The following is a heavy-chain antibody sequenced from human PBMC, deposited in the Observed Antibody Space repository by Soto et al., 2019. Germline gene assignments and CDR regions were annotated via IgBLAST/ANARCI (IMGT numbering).Heavy chain of an antibody. V-gene: IGHV3-13*04. Sequence: GGSLRLSCSASGFTFSSYDMHWVRQGPGKGLEWVSAIGTAGDTNYAGSVKGRFTISRENAKNSLYPQMNSLRAGDTAIYFCARAIGPTLFDYWGRGTLVTV. CDR1: GFTFSSYD. CDR2: IGTAGDT. D-gene: IGHD3-22*01. CDR3: ARAIGPTLFDY. J-gene: IGHJ4*02.